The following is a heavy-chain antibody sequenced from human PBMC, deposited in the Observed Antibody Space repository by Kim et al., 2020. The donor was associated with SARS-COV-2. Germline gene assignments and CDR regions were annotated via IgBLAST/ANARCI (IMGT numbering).Heavy chain of an antibody. CDR1: SDSITSYQ. CDR2: ISAGGRA. J-gene: IGHJ4*01. CDR3: TRQSTYNPAHPLYYYDY. D-gene: IGHD1-1*01. V-gene: IGHV4-4*07. Sequence: SETLSLTCTISSDSITSYQWTWIRQPAGKGLEWLGRISAGGRADYYPSLRSRLSLSLDTSKNQLSLRLTSVTAADTAVYYCTRQSTYNPAHPLYYYDYW.